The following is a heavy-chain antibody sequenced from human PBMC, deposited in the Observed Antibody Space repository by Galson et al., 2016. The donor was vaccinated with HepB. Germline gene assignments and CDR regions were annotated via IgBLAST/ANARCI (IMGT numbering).Heavy chain of an antibody. CDR3: ARGSVVAAAIEYYYYYYYMDV. CDR2: IFPMFGTE. CDR1: GDTFSSYT. Sequence: SVKVSCKASGDTFSSYTVSWVRQAPGQGLEWMGGIFPMFGTENYAQKFQGRVTITVDESTDTAYMEMTSLRSEDTAVYYCARGSVVAAAIEYYYYYYYMDVWGRGTSVTVSS. V-gene: IGHV1-69*13. D-gene: IGHD2-2*01. J-gene: IGHJ6*03.